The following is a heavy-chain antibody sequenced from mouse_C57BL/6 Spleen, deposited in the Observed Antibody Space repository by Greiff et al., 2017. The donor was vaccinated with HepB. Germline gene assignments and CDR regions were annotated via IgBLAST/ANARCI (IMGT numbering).Heavy chain of an antibody. D-gene: IGHD2-4*01. CDR1: GFTFSNYW. V-gene: IGHV6-3*01. CDR3: RVGYHDYERFAY. CDR2: IRLKSDNYAT. J-gene: IGHJ3*01. Sequence: EVQGVESGGGLVQPGGSMKLSCVASGFTFSNYWMNWVRQSPEKGLEWVAQIRLKSDNYATHYAESVKGRFTISRDDSKSSVYLQMNNLRAEDTGIYYCRVGYHDYERFAYWGQGTLVTVSA.